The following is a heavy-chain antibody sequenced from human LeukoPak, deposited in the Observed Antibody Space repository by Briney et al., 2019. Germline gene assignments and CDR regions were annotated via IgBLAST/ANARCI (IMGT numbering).Heavy chain of an antibody. CDR1: GYTFTTYA. J-gene: IGHJ3*02. CDR2: FDPEDGET. Sequence: ASVKVSCKPSGYTFTTYAIHWVRQAPGKGLEWMGGFDPEDGETIYAQKFQGRVTMTEDTSTDTAYMELSSLRSEDTAVYYCATWGLYYDILTGDDAFDIWGQGTMVTVSS. D-gene: IGHD3-9*01. V-gene: IGHV1-24*01. CDR3: ATWGLYYDILTGDDAFDI.